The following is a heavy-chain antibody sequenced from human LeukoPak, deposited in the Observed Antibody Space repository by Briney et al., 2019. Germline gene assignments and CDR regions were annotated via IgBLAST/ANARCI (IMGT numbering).Heavy chain of an antibody. CDR3: ARDLEMATTSYNWFDP. V-gene: IGHV1-69*06. D-gene: IGHD5-24*01. J-gene: IGHJ5*02. Sequence: AASVKVSCKASGYTFTSYDINWVRQATGQGLEWMGGIIPIFGTANYAQKFQGRVTITADKSTSTAYMELSSLRSEDTAVYYCARDLEMATTSYNWFDPWGQGTLVTVSS. CDR2: IIPIFGTA. CDR1: GYTFTSYD.